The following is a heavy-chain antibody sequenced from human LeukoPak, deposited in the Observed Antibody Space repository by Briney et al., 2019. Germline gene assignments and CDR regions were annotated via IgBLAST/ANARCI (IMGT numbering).Heavy chain of an antibody. D-gene: IGHD5-18*01. Sequence: PSETLSLTCAVYGGSLSGYYWSWIRQPPGKGLEWIGYIYYSGSTNYNPSLKSRVTISVDTSKNQFSLKLSSVTAADTAVYYCARATRGYSYGPFDYWGQGTLVTVSS. CDR1: GGSLSGYY. CDR3: ARATRGYSYGPFDY. J-gene: IGHJ4*02. CDR2: IYYSGST. V-gene: IGHV4-59*01.